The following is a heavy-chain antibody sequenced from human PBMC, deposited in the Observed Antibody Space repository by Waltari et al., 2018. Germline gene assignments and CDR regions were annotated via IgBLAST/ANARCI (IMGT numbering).Heavy chain of an antibody. Sequence: EVRLVESGGGLVQHGGAVRLSCAASGFTFGRYSRNGVPRAPGKGLEWVSYISSSSSTTHYADSVKGRFTISRDNAKNSLYLQINSLRAEDTAVYYCARGYYGDYLADYWGQGTLVTVSS. V-gene: IGHV3-48*01. J-gene: IGHJ4*02. CDR1: GFTFGRYS. CDR3: ARGYYGDYLADY. CDR2: ISSSSSTT. D-gene: IGHD4-17*01.